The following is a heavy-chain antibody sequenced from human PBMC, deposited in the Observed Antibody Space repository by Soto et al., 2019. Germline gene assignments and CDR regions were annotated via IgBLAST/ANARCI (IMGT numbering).Heavy chain of an antibody. D-gene: IGHD3-3*01. Sequence: ASVKVSCKASGGTFSSYAISWVRQAPGQGLEWMGGIIPIFGTANYAQKFQGRVTITADESTSTAYMELSSLRSEDTAVYYCAREYYDFWSSTVPHDAFDIWGQGTMVTVSS. CDR2: IIPIFGTA. CDR3: AREYYDFWSSTVPHDAFDI. V-gene: IGHV1-69*13. J-gene: IGHJ3*02. CDR1: GGTFSSYA.